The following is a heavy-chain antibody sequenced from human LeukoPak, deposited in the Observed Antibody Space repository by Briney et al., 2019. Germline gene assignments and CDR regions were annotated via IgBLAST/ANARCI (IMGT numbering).Heavy chain of an antibody. CDR1: GGSLRGYY. J-gene: IGHJ5*02. V-gene: IGHV4-34*01. CDR2: NNHSAST. D-gene: IGHD5-24*01. CDR3: ARVVVEMGAPRFDP. Sequence: SETLSLTRAVSGGSLRGYYWSWIRQPPGKGVERIGENNHSASTNYNPSLKSRVTISVDTSKNQFSLKLSSVTAADTAVYYCARVVVEMGAPRFDPWGQETLVTVSS.